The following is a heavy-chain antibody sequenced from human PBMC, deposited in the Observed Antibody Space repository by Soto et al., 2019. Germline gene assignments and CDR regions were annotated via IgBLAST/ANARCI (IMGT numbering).Heavy chain of an antibody. D-gene: IGHD3-3*01. J-gene: IGHJ5*02. CDR3: ARDLELRFSLFDP. Sequence: GASVKVSCKASGYTFTSYGISWVRQAPGQGLEWMGGISAYNGNTNYAHMLQGRVTMTPDTSTSTAYMELRSLRSDDTAVYYCARDLELRFSLFDPWGQGTLVTVSS. V-gene: IGHV1-18*04. CDR1: GYTFTSYG. CDR2: ISAYNGNT.